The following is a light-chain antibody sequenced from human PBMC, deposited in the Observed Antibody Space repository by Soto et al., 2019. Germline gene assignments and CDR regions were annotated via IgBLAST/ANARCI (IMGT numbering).Light chain of an antibody. J-gene: IGKJ1*01. CDR1: QSVSSRS. CDR2: GAS. Sequence: EIVLTQSPGTLSLSPGERATLSCRASQSVSSRSLAWYQQKPGQAPRLLISGASSRAADIPDRFSGSGSGTDFTLTINRLEHEDSAFYYWQQYDSSPRTFGQGTKVEIK. V-gene: IGKV3-20*01. CDR3: QQYDSSPRT.